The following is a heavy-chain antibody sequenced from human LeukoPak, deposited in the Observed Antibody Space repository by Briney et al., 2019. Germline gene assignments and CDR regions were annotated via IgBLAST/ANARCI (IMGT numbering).Heavy chain of an antibody. CDR2: IYHSGST. CDR1: GYSISSGYY. V-gene: IGHV4-38-2*01. Sequence: SETLSLTCAVSGYSISSGYYWGWIRQPPGKGLEWIGSIYHSGSTYYNPSLKSRVTISVDTSKNQFSLKLSSVTAADTAVYYCARHKSGDYDFWSDYRYYYYYMDVWGKGTTVTVSS. CDR3: ARHKSGDYDFWSDYRYYYYYMDV. D-gene: IGHD3-3*01. J-gene: IGHJ6*03.